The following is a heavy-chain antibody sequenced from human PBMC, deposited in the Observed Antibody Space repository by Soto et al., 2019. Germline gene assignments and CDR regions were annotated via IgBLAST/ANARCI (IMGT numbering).Heavy chain of an antibody. CDR2: IYYSGDT. CDR1: GGSISSYY. J-gene: IGHJ3*02. CDR3: ARGNGYYGHAFDI. D-gene: IGHD3-22*01. V-gene: IGHV4-59*01. Sequence: PSETLSLTCTVSGGSISSYYWSWIRQPPGKGLEWIGYIYYSGDTSYHPSLKSRVTISVDTSKNQFSLKLSSVTAADTAVYYCARGNGYYGHAFDIWGQGAMVTVS.